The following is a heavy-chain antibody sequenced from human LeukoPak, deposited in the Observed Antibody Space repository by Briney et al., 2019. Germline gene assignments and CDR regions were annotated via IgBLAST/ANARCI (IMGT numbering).Heavy chain of an antibody. CDR2: IYYNGNT. D-gene: IGHD2-15*01. CDR1: GGSITNSDYY. Sequence: PSETLSLTCIVSGGSITNSDYYWGWIRQPPGKGLEWIGSIYYNGNTYYNPSLKSRVTISVDTSKNQFSLKLSSVTAADTAVYYCASRYRLGYCSGGSCYRAVYFDYWGQGTLVTVSS. CDR3: ASRYRLGYCSGGSCYRAVYFDY. J-gene: IGHJ4*02. V-gene: IGHV4-39*07.